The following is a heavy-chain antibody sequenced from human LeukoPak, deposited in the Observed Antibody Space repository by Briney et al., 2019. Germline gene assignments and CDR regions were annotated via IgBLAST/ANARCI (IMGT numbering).Heavy chain of an antibody. V-gene: IGHV4-34*01. J-gene: IGHJ4*02. CDR3: ARDRFLTVTDTPLDY. CDR2: INHSGST. CDR1: GGSFSGYY. D-gene: IGHD4-17*01. Sequence: SETLSLTCAVYGGSFSGYYWSWIRQPPGKGLEWIGEINHSGSTNYNPSLKSRVTISVDTSKNQFSLKLSSVTAADTAVYYCARDRFLTVTDTPLDYWGQGTLVTVSS.